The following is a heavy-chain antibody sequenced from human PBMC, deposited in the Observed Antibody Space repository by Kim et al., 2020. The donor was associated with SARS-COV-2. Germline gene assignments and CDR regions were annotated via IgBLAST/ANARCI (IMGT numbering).Heavy chain of an antibody. CDR2: ISSSSSYT. CDR1: GFTFSDYY. D-gene: IGHD6-13*01. V-gene: IGHV3-11*06. J-gene: IGHJ4*02. Sequence: GGSLRLSCAASGFTFSDYYMSWIRQAPGKGLEWVSYISSSSSYTNYADSVKGRFTISRDNAKNSLYLQMNSLRAEDTAVYYCASAGAAASEFDYWGQGTLVTVSS. CDR3: ASAGAAASEFDY.